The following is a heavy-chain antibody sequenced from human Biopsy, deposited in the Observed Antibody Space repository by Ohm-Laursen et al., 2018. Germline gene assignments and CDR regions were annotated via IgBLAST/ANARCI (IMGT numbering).Heavy chain of an antibody. CDR3: ARGSSYGYDFDY. CDR1: DGSINSYY. V-gene: IGHV4-59*01. CDR2: IYYSGST. J-gene: IGHJ4*02. D-gene: IGHD5-18*01. Sequence: GTLSLTCTVSDGSINSYYWNWIRQPPGKRLEWIGNIYYSGSTNFNPSLKSRVTISVDTSKNQFTLKLSSVTAADTAVYFCARGSSYGYDFDYWGQGTLVAVSS.